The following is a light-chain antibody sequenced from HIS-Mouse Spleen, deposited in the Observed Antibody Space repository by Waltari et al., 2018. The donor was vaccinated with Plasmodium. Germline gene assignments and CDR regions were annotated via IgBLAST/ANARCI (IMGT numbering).Light chain of an antibody. Sequence: SYVLTQPPSVSVAPGQTARITCGGDNIGSKSVQWYQQKPGQAPVLVVYDDSDRPSGIPERFSGSNSGNTATLTSSRGEAGDEADYYCQVWDSSSDHVVFGGGTKLTVL. CDR3: QVWDSSSDHVV. V-gene: IGLV3-21*02. CDR1: NIGSKS. CDR2: DDS. J-gene: IGLJ2*01.